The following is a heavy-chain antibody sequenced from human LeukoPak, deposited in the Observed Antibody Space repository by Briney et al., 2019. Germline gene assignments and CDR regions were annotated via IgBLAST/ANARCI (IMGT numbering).Heavy chain of an antibody. V-gene: IGHV3-30*02. J-gene: IGHJ4*02. D-gene: IGHD3-3*01. CDR1: GFTFSSYS. Sequence: PGGSLRLSCAASGFTFSSYSMNWVRQAPGKGLEWVAFIRYDGSNKYYADSVKGRFTISRDNSKNTLYLQMNSLRAEDTAVYYCAKDHSGDLDYWGQGTLVTVSS. CDR2: IRYDGSNK. CDR3: AKDHSGDLDY.